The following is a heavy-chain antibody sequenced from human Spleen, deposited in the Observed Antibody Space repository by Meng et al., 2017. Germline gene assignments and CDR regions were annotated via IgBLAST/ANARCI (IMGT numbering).Heavy chain of an antibody. V-gene: IGHV1-69*05. CDR1: GGTFSSYI. D-gene: IGHD6-19*01. CDR3: ARDPSNTSGWYAYSDY. Sequence: QVQLVQSGAAGKKPGSSVKVSCTSSGGTFSSYISSWVRQAPGQGLEWMGGVIPMFGEANYAQKFQGRVTMTTDTSTNTVYMELRSLRSDDTAVYYCARDPSNTSGWYAYSDYWGQGTLVTVSS. CDR2: VIPMFGEA. J-gene: IGHJ4*02.